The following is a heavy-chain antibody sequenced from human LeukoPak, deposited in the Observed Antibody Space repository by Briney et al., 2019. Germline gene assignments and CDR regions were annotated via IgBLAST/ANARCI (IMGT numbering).Heavy chain of an antibody. CDR2: IYPGDSDT. CDR1: GYSFTDYW. CDR3: ARLGGANSFGY. V-gene: IGHV5-51*01. Sequence: GESLKISCKGSGYSFTDYWIGWVCQMPGKGLEWMGIIYPGDSDTKYSPSFQGPVTISADKSISTAYLQWSSLKASDTAMYYCARLGGANSFGYWGQGTLVTVSS. D-gene: IGHD4/OR15-4a*01. J-gene: IGHJ4*02.